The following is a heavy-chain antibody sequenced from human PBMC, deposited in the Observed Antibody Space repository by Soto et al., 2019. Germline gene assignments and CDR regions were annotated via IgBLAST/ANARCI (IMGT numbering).Heavy chain of an antibody. Sequence: PGGSLRLSCAASGFTFSSFAMNWVRQTPGKGLEWVSSISGNGGNTFYADSVKGRFTISRDNSKNTLYLQMHSLRAEDTAIYYCAKNVESLGDSFTDSWGQGTQVTVSS. V-gene: IGHV3-23*01. J-gene: IGHJ4*02. CDR3: AKNVESLGDSFTDS. CDR1: GFTFSSFA. CDR2: ISGNGGNT. D-gene: IGHD2-21*01.